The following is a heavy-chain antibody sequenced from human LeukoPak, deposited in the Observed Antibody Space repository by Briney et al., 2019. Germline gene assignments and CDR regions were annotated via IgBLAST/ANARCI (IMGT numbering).Heavy chain of an antibody. Sequence: GGSLRLSCAASGFTFSSYSMNWVRQAPGKGLEWVSSISSSSSYIYYADSVKGRFTISRDNAKNSLYLQMNSLRAEDTAVYYCATDFWSGYYTSNDYWGQGTLVTVSS. J-gene: IGHJ4*02. CDR2: ISSSSSYI. V-gene: IGHV3-21*01. CDR3: ATDFWSGYYTSNDY. D-gene: IGHD3-3*01. CDR1: GFTFSSYS.